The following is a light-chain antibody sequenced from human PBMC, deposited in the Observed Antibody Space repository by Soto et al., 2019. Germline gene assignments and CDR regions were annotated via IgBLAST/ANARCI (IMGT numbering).Light chain of an antibody. CDR1: NSNIGSNT. V-gene: IGLV1-44*01. J-gene: IGLJ3*02. CDR3: AVWDDSLNGWV. Sequence: QAVVTQPPSASGTPGQRVTISCSGSNSNIGSNTVNWYRQLPGTAPKLLIYANFQRPSGVPDRFSGSKSDTSASLAISSLQSEDESHYYCAVWDDSLNGWVFGGGTKLTVL. CDR2: ANF.